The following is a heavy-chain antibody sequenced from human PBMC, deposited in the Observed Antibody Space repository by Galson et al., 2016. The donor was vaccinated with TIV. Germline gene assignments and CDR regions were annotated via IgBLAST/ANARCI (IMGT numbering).Heavy chain of an antibody. Sequence: SLRLSCAASGFTFSSYWTTWVRQAPGKGLEWVANINQDGIETYYVDSVKGRFTISRDNVKNALYPQMNSPRAEDTADYYCARVIRSRGYMDVWGQGTTVTVSS. D-gene: IGHD1-26*01. CDR3: ARVIRSRGYMDV. J-gene: IGHJ6*03. V-gene: IGHV3-7*03. CDR2: INQDGIET. CDR1: GFTFSSYW.